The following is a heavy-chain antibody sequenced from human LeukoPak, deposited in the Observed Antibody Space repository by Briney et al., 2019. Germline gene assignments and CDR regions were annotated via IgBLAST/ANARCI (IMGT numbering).Heavy chain of an antibody. CDR1: GFTFSSYA. D-gene: IGHD6-13*01. J-gene: IGHJ4*02. CDR3: AKPQYSTRWYYFDY. Sequence: GGSLRLSCAASGFTFSSYAMSWVRQAPGKGLEWVSAISGGGSGTYYADSVKGRFTISRDNSKNTVDLQMNSLRAEDTAVYYCAKPQYSTRWYYFDYWGQGTLVTVSS. V-gene: IGHV3-23*01. CDR2: ISGGGSGT.